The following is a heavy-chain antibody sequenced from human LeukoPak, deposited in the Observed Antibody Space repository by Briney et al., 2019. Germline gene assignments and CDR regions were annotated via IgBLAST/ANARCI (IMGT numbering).Heavy chain of an antibody. Sequence: SETLSLTCTVSGGSITSYYWSWIRQPPGNRLEWIGYIYYSGSTYYNPSLKSRVTISVDTSKNQFSLKLSSVTAADTAVYYCASGLRRRIHGSGTWGQGTLVTVSS. V-gene: IGHV4-59*08. CDR1: GGSITSYY. CDR2: IYYSGST. D-gene: IGHD3-10*01. CDR3: ASGLRRRIHGSGT. J-gene: IGHJ5*02.